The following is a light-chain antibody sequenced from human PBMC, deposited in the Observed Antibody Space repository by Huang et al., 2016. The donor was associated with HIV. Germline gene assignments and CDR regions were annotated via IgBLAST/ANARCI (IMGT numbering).Light chain of an antibody. CDR3: QQYYSSPLT. J-gene: IGKJ4*01. CDR2: WAS. CDR1: QSVLYSSNHNNY. V-gene: IGKV4-1*01. Sequence: DIVMTQSPDSLAVSLGERATINCKSSQSVLYSSNHNNYLAWYQQKPGQPPKLLIYWASTRESGVPDRFSGSGSETDFTLTISSLQAEDVAVYYCQQYYSSPLTFGGGTKVEIK.